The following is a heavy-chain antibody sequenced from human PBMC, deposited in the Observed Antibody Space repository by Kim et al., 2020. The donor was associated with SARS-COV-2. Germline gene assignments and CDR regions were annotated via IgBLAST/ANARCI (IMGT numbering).Heavy chain of an antibody. J-gene: IGHJ6*03. Sequence: GGSLRLSCAASGFTFSDYYMSWIRQAPGKGLEWVSYISSSGSTIYYADSVKGRFTISRDNAKNSLYLQMNSLRAEDTAVYYCARDRGWELPNLYYYYYYMDVWGKGTTVTVSS. D-gene: IGHD1-26*01. V-gene: IGHV3-11*01. CDR2: ISSSGSTI. CDR3: ARDRGWELPNLYYYYYYMDV. CDR1: GFTFSDYY.